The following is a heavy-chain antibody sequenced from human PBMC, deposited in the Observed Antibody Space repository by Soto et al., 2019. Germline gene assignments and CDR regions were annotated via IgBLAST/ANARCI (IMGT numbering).Heavy chain of an antibody. Sequence: SETLSLTCTVSGGSVSSGSYYWSWIRQPPGKGLEWIGYIYYSGSTNYNPSLKSRVTISVDTSKNQFSLKLSSVTAADKAVYYCAREPGYSYGYGGYGMDVWGQGTTVTVS. CDR3: AREPGYSYGYGGYGMDV. CDR1: GGSVSSGSYY. J-gene: IGHJ6*02. D-gene: IGHD5-18*01. CDR2: IYYSGST. V-gene: IGHV4-61*01.